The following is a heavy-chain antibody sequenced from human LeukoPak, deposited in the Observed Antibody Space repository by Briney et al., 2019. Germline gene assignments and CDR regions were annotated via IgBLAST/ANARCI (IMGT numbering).Heavy chain of an antibody. J-gene: IGHJ4*02. CDR3: ARGYYYDSSGRGAFFDY. D-gene: IGHD3-22*01. V-gene: IGHV1-46*01. CDR2: INPSGGST. CDR1: GYTFTSYY. Sequence: ASVKVSCKASGYTFTSYYMHWVRQAPGQGLEWMGIINPSGGSTSYVEKFHGRVTMTRDTSASTVFMVLSSLRSEDTAVYYCARGYYYDSSGRGAFFDYWGQGTLVTVSS.